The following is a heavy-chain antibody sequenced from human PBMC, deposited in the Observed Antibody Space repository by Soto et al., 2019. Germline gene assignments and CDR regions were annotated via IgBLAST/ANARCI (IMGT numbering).Heavy chain of an antibody. CDR2: IWYDGSNK. V-gene: IGHV3-33*01. J-gene: IGHJ3*02. CDR1: GFTFSSYG. CDR3: ARDSSGWSGDAFDI. Sequence: GGSLRLSCAASGFTFSSYGMHWVRQAPGKGLEWVAVIWYDGSNKYYADSVKGRFTISRDNSKNTLYLQMNSLRAEDTAVYYCARDSSGWSGDAFDIWGQGTMVTVSS. D-gene: IGHD6-19*01.